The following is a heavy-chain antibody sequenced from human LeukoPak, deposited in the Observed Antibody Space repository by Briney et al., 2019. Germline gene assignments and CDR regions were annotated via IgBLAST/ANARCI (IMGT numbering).Heavy chain of an antibody. D-gene: IGHD3-3*01. Sequence: ASVKVSCKASGYTFTGYYMHWVRQAPGQGLEWMGRINPNSGGTNYAQKFQGRVTMTRDTSISTAYMELRSLRSDDTAVYYCARDPPMYYDFWSGYFIFDYWGQGTLVTVSS. V-gene: IGHV1-2*06. CDR2: INPNSGGT. J-gene: IGHJ4*02. CDR1: GYTFTGYY. CDR3: ARDPPMYYDFWSGYFIFDY.